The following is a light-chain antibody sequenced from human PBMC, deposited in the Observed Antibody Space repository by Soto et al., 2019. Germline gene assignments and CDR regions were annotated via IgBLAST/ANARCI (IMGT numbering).Light chain of an antibody. CDR2: DVT. CDR1: SSDVGGYNY. CDR3: SSYTSSSTPYV. J-gene: IGLJ1*01. Sequence: QSVLTQPAPVSGSPGQSITISCTGTSSDVGGYNYVSWYQQHPVKAPKLMIYDVTNRPSGVSDRFSGSKSGNTASLTISGLQAEDEADYYCSSYTSSSTPYVFGTGTKFTVL. V-gene: IGLV2-14*01.